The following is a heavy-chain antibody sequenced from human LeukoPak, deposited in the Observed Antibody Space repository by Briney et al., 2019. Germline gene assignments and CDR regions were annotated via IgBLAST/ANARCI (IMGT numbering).Heavy chain of an antibody. J-gene: IGHJ6*04. CDR1: GFTFRSYA. CDR3: ARDLASVGIQLCQETFDF. CDR2: INYDGSNK. V-gene: IGHV3-30*04. D-gene: IGHD5-18*01. Sequence: PGRSLRLSCAASGFTFRSYAKHWVRQAPGKGLEWVAVINYDGSNKYYADSVKGRFTISRDNSKNTLYLQMNSLRAEDTAVYYCARDLASVGIQLCQETFDFWGRGTTVTVSS.